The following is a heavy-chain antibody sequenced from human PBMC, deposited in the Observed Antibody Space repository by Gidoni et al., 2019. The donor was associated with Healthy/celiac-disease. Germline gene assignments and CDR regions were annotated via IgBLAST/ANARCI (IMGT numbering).Heavy chain of an antibody. V-gene: IGHV4-39*01. CDR2: IYYSGST. D-gene: IGHD3-22*01. CDR1: GGSISRSSYY. CDR3: ARLAPTGMIVVVITPVYYFDY. J-gene: IGHJ4*02. Sequence: QLQLQESGPGLVKPSETLPLTCTVPGGSISRSSYYWGWIRQPPGKGLEWIGSIYYSGSTYYNPSLKSRVTISVDTSKNQFSLKLSSVTAADTAVYYCARLAPTGMIVVVITPVYYFDYWGQGTLVTVSS.